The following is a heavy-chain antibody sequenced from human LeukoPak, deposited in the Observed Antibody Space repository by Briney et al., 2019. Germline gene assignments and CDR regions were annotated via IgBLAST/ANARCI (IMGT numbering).Heavy chain of an antibody. D-gene: IGHD3-22*01. Sequence: PSQTLSLTCAVSGGSISSGGYSWSWIRQPPGKGLEWIGYIYHSGSTYYNPSLKSRVTISVDTSKNQFSLKLSSVTAADTAVYYCARDVPANYDSSGYYFDWGRGTLVTVSS. CDR2: IYHSGST. V-gene: IGHV4-30-2*01. CDR1: GGSISSGGYS. CDR3: ARDVPANYDSSGYYFD. J-gene: IGHJ4*02.